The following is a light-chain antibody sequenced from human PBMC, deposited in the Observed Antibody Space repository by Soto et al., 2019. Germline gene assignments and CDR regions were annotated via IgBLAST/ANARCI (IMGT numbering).Light chain of an antibody. V-gene: IGLV1-44*01. CDR1: NSNIGRYS. CDR2: SDD. J-gene: IGLJ3*02. Sequence: QSALTQPPSLSGTPGQRVTISCSGSNSNIGRYSVNWYQHFPGTAPKILIYSDDERPSGVPDRFSGSKSGTSASLAISGLQSEDEAEYYCAAWDDNLNGPLFGGGTKGPS. CDR3: AAWDDNLNGPL.